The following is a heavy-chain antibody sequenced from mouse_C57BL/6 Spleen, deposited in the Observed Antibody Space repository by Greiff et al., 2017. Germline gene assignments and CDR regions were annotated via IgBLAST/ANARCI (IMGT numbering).Heavy chain of an antibody. CDR2: INSDGGST. J-gene: IGHJ1*03. D-gene: IGHD2-1*01. CDR3: ARRGNYRYWYFDV. V-gene: IGHV5-2*01. CDR1: EYEFPSHD. Sequence: EVKVVESGGGLVQPGESLKLSCESNEYEFPSHDMSWVRKTPEKRLELVAAINSDGGSTYYPDTMERRFIISGDNTKKTLYLQMSSLRSEDTALYYCARRGNYRYWYFDVWGTGTTVTVSS.